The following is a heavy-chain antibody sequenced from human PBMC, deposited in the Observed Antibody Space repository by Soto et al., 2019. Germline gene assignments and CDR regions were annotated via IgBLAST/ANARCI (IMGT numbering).Heavy chain of an antibody. Sequence: GESLKISCKGSGYSFTSYWIGWVRQMPGKGLEWMGIIYPGDSDTRYSPSFQGQVTISADKSISTAYLQWSSLKASDTAMYYCARGCDIAAAGTSTCPWGQGTLVTVSS. CDR1: GYSFTSYW. CDR2: IYPGDSDT. CDR3: ARGCDIAAAGTSTCP. V-gene: IGHV5-51*01. J-gene: IGHJ5*02. D-gene: IGHD6-13*01.